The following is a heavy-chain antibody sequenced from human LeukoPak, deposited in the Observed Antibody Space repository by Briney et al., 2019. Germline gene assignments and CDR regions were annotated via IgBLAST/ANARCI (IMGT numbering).Heavy chain of an antibody. J-gene: IGHJ4*02. V-gene: IGHV4-59*12. D-gene: IGHD3-10*01. CDR3: ARRQPHTATFMVRGVIRPYFDY. CDR2: IYYSGST. CDR1: GGSISYYY. Sequence: SETLSLTCTVSGGSISYYYWSWIRQPPGKGLEWIGYIYYSGSTNFNPSLKSRVTISMDTSKNQFSLKLSSVTAADTAVYYCARRQPHTATFMVRGVIRPYFDYWGQGTLVTVSS.